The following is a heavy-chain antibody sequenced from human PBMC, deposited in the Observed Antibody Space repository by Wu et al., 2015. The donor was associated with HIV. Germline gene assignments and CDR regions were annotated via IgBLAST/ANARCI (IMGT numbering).Heavy chain of an antibody. CDR2: INPNSGGT. CDR1: GYTFTGYY. V-gene: IGHV1-2*02. D-gene: IGHD3-10*01. Sequence: QVQLVQSGAEVKKPGASVKVSCKASGYTFTGYYMHWVRQAPGQGLEWMGWINPNSGGTNYAQKFQGRVTMTRDTSISTAYMELSRLRSDDTAVYYCARTTEQSYFLLFRGXFDIWAKGQWSPSLQ. CDR3: ARTTEQSYFLLFRGXFDI. J-gene: IGHJ3*02.